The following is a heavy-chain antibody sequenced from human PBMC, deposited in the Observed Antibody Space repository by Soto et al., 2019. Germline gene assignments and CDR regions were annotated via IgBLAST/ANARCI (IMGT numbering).Heavy chain of an antibody. D-gene: IGHD1-26*01. V-gene: IGHV4-39*01. CDR1: GGSISSSSYY. J-gene: IGHJ4*02. CDR2: IYYSGNT. CDR3: ARRPGASGSYYKVDY. Sequence: SETLSLTCTVSGGSISSSSYYWGWIRQPPGKGLEWIGSIYYSGNTYYNPSLKSRVTISVDTSKNQFSLKLSSVTAADTAVYYCARRPGASGSYYKVDYWGQGTLVTVSS.